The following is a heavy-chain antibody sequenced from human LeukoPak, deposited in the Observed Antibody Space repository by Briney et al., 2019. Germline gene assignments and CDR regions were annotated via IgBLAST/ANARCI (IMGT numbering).Heavy chain of an antibody. CDR3: ASLYIVVVVAADY. J-gene: IGHJ4*02. CDR2: IRYDGSNK. Sequence: PGGSLRLSCAASGFTFSSYGMHWVRQAPGKGLEWVAFIRYDGSNKYYADSVKGRFTISRDNSKNTLYLQMNSLRAEDTAVYYCASLYIVVVVAADYWGQGTLVTVSS. D-gene: IGHD2-15*01. V-gene: IGHV3-30*02. CDR1: GFTFSSYG.